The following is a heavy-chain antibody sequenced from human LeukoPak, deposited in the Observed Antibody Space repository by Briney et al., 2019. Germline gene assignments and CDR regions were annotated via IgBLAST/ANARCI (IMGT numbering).Heavy chain of an antibody. CDR2: ISYDGSNK. CDR3: AKFGGGDSAYNDAFDI. J-gene: IGHJ3*02. V-gene: IGHV3-30*18. D-gene: IGHD2-21*02. Sequence: GGSLRLSCAASGFTFSSYGMHWVRQAPGKGLEWVAVISYDGSNKYYADSVKGRFTISRDNSKNTLYLQMNSLRAEDTAVYYCAKFGGGDSAYNDAFDIWGQGTMVTVSS. CDR1: GFTFSSYG.